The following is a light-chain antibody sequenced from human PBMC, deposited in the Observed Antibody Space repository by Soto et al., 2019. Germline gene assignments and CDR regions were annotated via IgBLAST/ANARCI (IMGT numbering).Light chain of an antibody. Sequence: EVVLTQSPATLSLSPGERATLSCRASESIGNYLAWYQQKLGQAPKLLIYDASHRAIGIPGRFSGAGSATEFCLTLSCVDHDDFALYYCQRPSNRPLRLTFGGGTKVEIQ. CDR2: DAS. CDR3: QRPSNRPLRLT. V-gene: IGKV3-11*01. CDR1: ESIGNY. J-gene: IGKJ4*01.